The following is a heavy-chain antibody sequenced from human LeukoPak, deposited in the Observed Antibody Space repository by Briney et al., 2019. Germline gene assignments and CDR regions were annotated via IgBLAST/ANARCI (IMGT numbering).Heavy chain of an antibody. CDR3: AKVGEDIVVVPAADFDY. J-gene: IGHJ4*02. Sequence: GGSLRLSCAASGFTFSSYSMNWVRQAPGKGLEWVSAISGSGGSTYYADSVKGRFTISRDNSKNTLYLQMNSLRAEDTAVYYCAKVGEDIVVVPAADFDYWGQGTLVTVSS. CDR1: GFTFSSYS. D-gene: IGHD2-2*01. V-gene: IGHV3-23*01. CDR2: ISGSGGST.